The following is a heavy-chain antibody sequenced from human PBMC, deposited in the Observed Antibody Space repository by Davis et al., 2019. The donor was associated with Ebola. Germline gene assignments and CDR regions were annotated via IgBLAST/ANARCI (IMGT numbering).Heavy chain of an antibody. CDR3: AKGDCSGGSCYSSDY. CDR1: GFTFSSYA. D-gene: IGHD2-15*01. Sequence: PGGSLRLSCAASGFTFSSYAMSWVRQAPGKGLEWVSAISGSGGSTYYADSVKGRFTISRDNSKNTLYLQMNSLRAEDTAVYYCAKGDCSGGSCYSSDYWGQGTLVTVSS. CDR2: ISGSGGST. J-gene: IGHJ4*02. V-gene: IGHV3-23*01.